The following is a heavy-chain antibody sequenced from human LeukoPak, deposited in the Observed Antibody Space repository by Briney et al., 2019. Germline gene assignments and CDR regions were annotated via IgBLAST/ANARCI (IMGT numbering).Heavy chain of an antibody. V-gene: IGHV4-34*01. CDR3: ARGIAAADPLNWFDP. CDR1: GGSFSGYY. J-gene: IGHJ5*02. Sequence: PSETLSLTCAVYGGSFSGYYWSWIRQPPGKGLEWIGEINHSGSTNYNPSLKSRVTISVDTSKNQFSLKLSSVTAADTAVYCCARGIAAADPLNWFDPWGRGTLVTVSS. CDR2: INHSGST. D-gene: IGHD6-13*01.